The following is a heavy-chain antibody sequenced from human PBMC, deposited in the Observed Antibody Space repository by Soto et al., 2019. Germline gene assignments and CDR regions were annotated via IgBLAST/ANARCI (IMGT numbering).Heavy chain of an antibody. CDR2: ISTSGSAI. CDR3: GREDTRLHYGMDV. CDR1: AFTFSAHY. V-gene: IGHV3-11*01. J-gene: IGHJ6*02. Sequence: EGSLRLACAPSAFTFSAHYITWMRHAPGKELEWVSYISTSGSAIYYAASVKGRFTISRDNAKNSLHLQMNSLSTADKAVYYCGREDTRLHYGMDVSGQGTPVSV. D-gene: IGHD6-25*01.